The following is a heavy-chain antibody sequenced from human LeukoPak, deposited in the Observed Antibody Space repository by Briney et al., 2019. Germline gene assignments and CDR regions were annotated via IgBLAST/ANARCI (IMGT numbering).Heavy chain of an antibody. J-gene: IGHJ4*02. Sequence: APVKVSCKASGYTFTSYYIHWVRQAPGQGLEWMGRINPNSGGTNYAQKFQGRVTMTRDTSISTAYMELSRLRSDDTAVYYCARDPIAVAGTEIDYWGQGTLVTVSS. CDR1: GYTFTSYY. D-gene: IGHD6-19*01. CDR2: INPNSGGT. V-gene: IGHV1-2*06. CDR3: ARDPIAVAGTEIDY.